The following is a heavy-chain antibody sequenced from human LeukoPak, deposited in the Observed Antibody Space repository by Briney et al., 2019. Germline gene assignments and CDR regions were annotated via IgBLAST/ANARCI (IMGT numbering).Heavy chain of an antibody. J-gene: IGHJ5*02. Sequence: GGSLRLSCAASGFTFTSHWMHWVRQAPEKGLVGVAHINADGSGTYYAASVKGRFTISRDNAKNTLYLQMHSLTAEDTAVYYCVRGALRDCSYTSCTRGDWFDPPGQGTLVTVSS. CDR2: INADGSGT. D-gene: IGHD2-2*01. CDR1: GFTFTSHW. CDR3: VRGALRDCSYTSCTRGDWFDP. V-gene: IGHV3-74*01.